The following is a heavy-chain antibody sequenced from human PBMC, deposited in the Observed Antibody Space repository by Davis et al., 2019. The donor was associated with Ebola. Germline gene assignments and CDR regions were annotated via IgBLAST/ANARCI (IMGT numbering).Heavy chain of an antibody. D-gene: IGHD5-12*01. V-gene: IGHV3-23*01. CDR3: AKLPGHDDTRTYFES. Sequence: GESLKISCTASGFSFSTYAMSWVRQAPGKGLQWVSFISGDSRDTYYGDSVRGRFTISRDDSKNTRYLHMSSLRAEDTAVYYCAKLPGHDDTRTYFESWGQGTLVTVSS. CDR1: GFSFSTYA. CDR2: ISGDSRDT. J-gene: IGHJ4*02.